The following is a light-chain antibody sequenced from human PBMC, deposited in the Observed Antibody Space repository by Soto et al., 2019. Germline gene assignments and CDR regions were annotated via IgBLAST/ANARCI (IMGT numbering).Light chain of an antibody. V-gene: IGKV3D-11*01. J-gene: IGKJ5*01. CDR2: DAS. CDR3: QQRSNWL. CDR1: QGVSSY. Sequence: EVVVTQSPNTLSLSSGGRANLSCRASQGVSSYLAWYQQKPGQAPRLLIYDASNRATGIPARFSGSGPGTDFTLTISSLEPEDFAVYYCQQRSNWLFGQGTRLEIK.